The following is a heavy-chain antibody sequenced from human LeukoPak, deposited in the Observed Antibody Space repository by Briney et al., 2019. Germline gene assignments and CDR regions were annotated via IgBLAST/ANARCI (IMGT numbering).Heavy chain of an antibody. Sequence: PGGSLRLSCAASGFTFSSYGMHWVRQAPGKGLEWVAVIWYDGSNKYYADSVKGRFTISRDNSKNMAYLQMSSLRAEDTAVYFCVREAGYCTAASCSKTNWFDPWGQGTLVTVSS. CDR3: VREAGYCTAASCSKTNWFDP. CDR2: IWYDGSNK. D-gene: IGHD2-8*02. CDR1: GFTFSSYG. V-gene: IGHV3-33*01. J-gene: IGHJ5*02.